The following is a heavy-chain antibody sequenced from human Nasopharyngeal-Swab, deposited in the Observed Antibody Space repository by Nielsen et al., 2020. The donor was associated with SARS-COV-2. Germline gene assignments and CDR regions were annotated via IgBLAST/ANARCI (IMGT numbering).Heavy chain of an antibody. CDR2: INHSGST. CDR3: ARGQPVTTFYYYYGMDV. D-gene: IGHD4-17*01. J-gene: IGHJ6*02. V-gene: IGHV4-34*01. Sequence: SETLSLTCAVYGGSFSGHYWSWIRQPPGEGLEWIGEINHSGSTNYNPSLKSRVTISVDTSKNQFSLKLSSVTAADTAVYYCARGQPVTTFYYYYGMDVWGQGTTVTVSS. CDR1: GGSFSGHY.